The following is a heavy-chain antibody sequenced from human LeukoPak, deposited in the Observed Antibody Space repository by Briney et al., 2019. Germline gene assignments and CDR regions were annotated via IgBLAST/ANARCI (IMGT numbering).Heavy chain of an antibody. CDR1: GYTFTSYG. D-gene: IGHD3-16*01. J-gene: IGHJ1*01. CDR2: ISAYNGRT. Sequence: ASVKVSCKASGYTFTSYGISWVRQAPGQGLEWMGWISAYNGRTNYAQMLQGRVTMTTDTSTSTAYMELRSLRSDDKAVYYCARAPLTFGGVMGGPQALEYFQHWGQGTLVTVSS. CDR3: ARAPLTFGGVMGGPQALEYFQH. V-gene: IGHV1-18*01.